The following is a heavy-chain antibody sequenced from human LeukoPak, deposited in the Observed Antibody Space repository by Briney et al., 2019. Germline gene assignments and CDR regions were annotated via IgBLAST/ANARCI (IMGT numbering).Heavy chain of an antibody. CDR1: GLTFSSYA. CDR3: AKTRGYSTWGVGDV. CDR2: ISYDGSDK. Sequence: GGSLRLSCAASGLTFSSYAIHWVRQAPGKGLEWVAVISYDGSDKYYADSVKGRVLISRDNSQNTSLQMNSLRPEDTAVYYCAKTRGYSTWGVGDVWGQGTTVIVSS. V-gene: IGHV3-30*18. J-gene: IGHJ6*02. D-gene: IGHD5-18*01.